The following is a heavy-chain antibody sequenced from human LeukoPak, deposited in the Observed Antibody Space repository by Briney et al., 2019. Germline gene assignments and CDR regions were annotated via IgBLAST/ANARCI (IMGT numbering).Heavy chain of an antibody. D-gene: IGHD6-19*01. CDR2: ISAYNGNT. CDR1: GYTFTSYG. Sequence: GASVKVSCKASGYTFTSYGISWVRQAPGQGLEWMGWISAYNGNTNYAQKLQGRVTMTTDTSTSTAYMELRSLRSDDTAVYYCARDIGGGSGWYYYYYYYGMDVWGQGATVTVSS. CDR3: ARDIGGGSGWYYYYYYYGMDV. J-gene: IGHJ6*02. V-gene: IGHV1-18*01.